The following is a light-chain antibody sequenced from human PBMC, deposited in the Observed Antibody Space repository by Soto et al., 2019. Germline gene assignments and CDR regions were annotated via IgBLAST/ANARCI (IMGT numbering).Light chain of an antibody. CDR1: SSDVGGYKY. CDR3: SSYAGSNNYV. Sequence: QSVLTQPPCASGSPGQSVTISCTGTSSDVGGYKYVSWYQQYPGKAPKLMIYAVNKRPSGVPDRFSGSKSGNTASLTVSGLQAEDEADYYCSSYAGSNNYVFGTGTKVTVL. CDR2: AVN. J-gene: IGLJ1*01. V-gene: IGLV2-8*01.